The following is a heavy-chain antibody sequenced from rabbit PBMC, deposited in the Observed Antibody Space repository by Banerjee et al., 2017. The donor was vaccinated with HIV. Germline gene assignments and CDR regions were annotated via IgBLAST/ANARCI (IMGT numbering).Heavy chain of an antibody. CDR2: IWTSSGTT. V-gene: IGHV1S45*01. D-gene: IGHD6-1*01. J-gene: IGHJ6*01. CDR3: ARDLDYSSYGYGADL. Sequence: QEQLEESGGDLVQPEGSLTLTCTASGFSFSSSYYMCWVRQAPGKGLEWIGCIWTSSGTTFCASWVNGRFTISKTSSTTVTLQMTSLTAADTATYFCARDLDYSSYGYGADLWGPGTLVTVS. CDR1: GFSFSSSYY.